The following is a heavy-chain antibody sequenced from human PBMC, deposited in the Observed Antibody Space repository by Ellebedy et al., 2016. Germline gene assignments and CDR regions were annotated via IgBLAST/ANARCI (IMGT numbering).Heavy chain of an antibody. CDR3: ARARSSFGVVTTRVLGVLDP. CDR2: IIPIFGTA. Sequence: ASVKVSCKASGGTFSSYAISWVRQAPGQGLEWMGGIIPIFGTANYAQKFQGRVTITADESTSTAYMELSSLRSEDTAVYYCARARSSFGVVTTRVLGVLDPWGQGTLVTVSS. J-gene: IGHJ5*02. CDR1: GGTFSSYA. V-gene: IGHV1-69*13. D-gene: IGHD3-3*01.